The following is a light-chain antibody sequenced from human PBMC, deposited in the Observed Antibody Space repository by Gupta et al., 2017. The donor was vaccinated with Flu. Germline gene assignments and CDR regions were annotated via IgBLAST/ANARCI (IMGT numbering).Light chain of an antibody. J-gene: IGLJ2*01. V-gene: IGLV2-14*01. CDR1: SSDAGGYND. CDR3: SSYTSSSTLMVV. Sequence: QSALTQPASVSGSPGQSITISCTGTSSDAGGYNDVSWYQQHPGKAPKLMIYDVSNRPSGVSTRFSGSNSGNTASLTISGLQAEDEADYYCSSYTSSSTLMVVFGGGTKLTVL. CDR2: DVS.